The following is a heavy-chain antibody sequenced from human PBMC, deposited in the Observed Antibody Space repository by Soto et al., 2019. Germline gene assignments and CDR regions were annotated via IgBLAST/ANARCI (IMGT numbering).Heavy chain of an antibody. J-gene: IGHJ4*02. CDR3: AKDSVLGATPYYFDY. CDR1: GFTFSSYA. Sequence: GESLKISCAASGFTFSSYAMSWVRQAPGKGLEWVSAISGSGGSTYYADSVKGRFTISRDNSKNTLYLQMNSLRAEDTAVYYCAKDSVLGATPYYFDYWGQGTLVTVSS. D-gene: IGHD1-26*01. V-gene: IGHV3-23*01. CDR2: ISGSGGST.